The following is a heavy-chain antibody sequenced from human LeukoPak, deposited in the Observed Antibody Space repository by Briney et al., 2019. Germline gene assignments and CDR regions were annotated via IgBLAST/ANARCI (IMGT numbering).Heavy chain of an antibody. CDR3: AKGGRHSSSWNEY. D-gene: IGHD6-13*01. Sequence: PGGSLRLSCAASGFTFSSYGMHWVRQAPGKGLEWVAFIRYDGSNKYYADSVKGRFTISRDNSKNTLYLQMNSLRVEDTALYYCAKGGRHSSSWNEYWGQGTLVTVSS. CDR1: GFTFSSYG. J-gene: IGHJ4*02. CDR2: IRYDGSNK. V-gene: IGHV3-30*02.